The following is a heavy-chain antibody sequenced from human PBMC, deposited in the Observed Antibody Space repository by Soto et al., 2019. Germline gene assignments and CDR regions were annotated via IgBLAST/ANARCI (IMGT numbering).Heavy chain of an antibody. Sequence: PGGSLRLSCAASGFTFSSYSMNWVRQAPGKGLEWVSYISSSSSTIYYADSVKGRFTISRDNAKNSLYLQMNSLRAEDTAVYYCARDQMGSNYYYYYMDVWGKGTTVTVSS. J-gene: IGHJ6*03. V-gene: IGHV3-48*01. CDR2: ISSSSSTI. CDR3: ARDQMGSNYYYYYMDV. CDR1: GFTFSSYS.